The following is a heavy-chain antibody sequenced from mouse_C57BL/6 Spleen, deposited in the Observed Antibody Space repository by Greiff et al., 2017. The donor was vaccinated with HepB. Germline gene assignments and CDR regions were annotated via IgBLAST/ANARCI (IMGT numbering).Heavy chain of an antibody. CDR2: ISDGGSYT. CDR1: GFTFSSYA. CDR3: AREGYYGSSYFDD. D-gene: IGHD1-1*01. Sequence: EVKVVESGGGLVKPGGSLKLSCAASGFTFSSYAMSWVRQTPEKRLEWVATISDGGSYTYYPDNVKGRFTISRDNAKNNLYLQMSHLTSEDTAMYYCAREGYYGSSYFDDWGQGTTLTVSS. V-gene: IGHV5-4*01. J-gene: IGHJ2*01.